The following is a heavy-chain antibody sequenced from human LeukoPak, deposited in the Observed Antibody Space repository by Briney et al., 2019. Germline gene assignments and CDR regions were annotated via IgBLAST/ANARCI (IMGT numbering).Heavy chain of an antibody. D-gene: IGHD6-19*01. CDR3: ARRGAAVAQIDY. V-gene: IGHV4-39*01. Sequence: SETLSLTCTVSGVSISSSSYYWGWIRQPPGEGLEWIGSIYYSGSTFYNPSLKSRVTISIDTSKNQFSLKLNSVTAADTAVYYCARRGAAVAQIDYWGQGTLVTVSS. CDR2: IYYSGST. CDR1: GVSISSSSYY. J-gene: IGHJ4*02.